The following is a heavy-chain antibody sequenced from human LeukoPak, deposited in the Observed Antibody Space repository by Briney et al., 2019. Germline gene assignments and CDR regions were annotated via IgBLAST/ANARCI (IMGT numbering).Heavy chain of an antibody. CDR3: ARGRYTSSPYFDY. CDR2: IWYDGSNE. D-gene: IGHD6-6*01. J-gene: IGHJ4*02. Sequence: PGGSLRPSCAASGFTFSSYDLHWVRQAPGKGLEWVAVIWYDGSNEYYADSVKGRFTISRDNSKNTLYLQMNSLRVDDTAVYYCARGRYTSSPYFDYWGQGALVTVS. V-gene: IGHV3-33*01. CDR1: GFTFSSYD.